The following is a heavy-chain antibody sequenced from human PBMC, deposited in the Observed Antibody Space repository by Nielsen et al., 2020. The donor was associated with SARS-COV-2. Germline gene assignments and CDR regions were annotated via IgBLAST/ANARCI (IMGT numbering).Heavy chain of an antibody. V-gene: IGHV3-74*01. CDR3: VRGGSDFDY. Sequence: GESLKISCAASGFSFKSNWMHWVRQVLGKGLIWVARINNDGSTTSYADSVKGRFTISRDNAKNTLYLQMNSLRAEDTAVYYCVRGGSDFDYWGQGTLVTVSS. J-gene: IGHJ4*02. CDR1: GFSFKSNW. CDR2: INNDGSTT. D-gene: IGHD1-26*01.